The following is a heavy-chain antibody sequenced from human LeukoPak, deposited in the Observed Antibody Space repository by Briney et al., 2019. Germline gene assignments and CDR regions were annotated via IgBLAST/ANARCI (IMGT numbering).Heavy chain of an antibody. CDR3: ARRSGGFAY. V-gene: IGHV4-34*01. Sequence: SETLSLTCAVYGGSFSGYYWSWIRQPPGKGLEWIGEINHSGSTNYNPSLKSRVAISEDTSKNQFSLKLSSVTAADTAVYYCARRSGGFAYWGQGTLVTVSS. D-gene: IGHD2-15*01. CDR2: INHSGST. CDR1: GGSFSGYY. J-gene: IGHJ4*02.